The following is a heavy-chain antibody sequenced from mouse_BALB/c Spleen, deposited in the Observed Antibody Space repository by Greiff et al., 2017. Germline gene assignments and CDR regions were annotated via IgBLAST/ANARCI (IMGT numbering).Heavy chain of an antibody. V-gene: IGHV3-2*02. Sequence: EVQGVESGPGLVKPSQSLSLTCTVTGYSITSDYAWNWIRQFPGNKLEWMGYISYSGSTSYNPSLKSRISITRDTSKNQFFLQLNSVTTEDTATYYCARLANYYAMDYWGQGTSVTVSS. CDR3: ARLANYYAMDY. D-gene: IGHD6-1*01. J-gene: IGHJ4*01. CDR2: ISYSGST. CDR1: GYSITSDYA.